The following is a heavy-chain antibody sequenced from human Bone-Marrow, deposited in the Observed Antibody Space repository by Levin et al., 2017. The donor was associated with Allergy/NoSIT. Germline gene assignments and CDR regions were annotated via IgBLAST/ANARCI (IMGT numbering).Heavy chain of an antibody. Sequence: PGGSLRLSCAASGFTFSNYVMTWVRQAPGRGLEWVSGISGSGSTIYYAESVRGRFTISRDNSVNTLYLQMNSLRPEDTAVYYCAKVQTLGYSTSFSCQLYGMDVWGQGTTVTVSS. CDR1: GFTFSNYV. V-gene: IGHV3-23*01. J-gene: IGHJ6*02. CDR2: ISGSGSTI. D-gene: IGHD2-2*01. CDR3: AKVQTLGYSTSFSCQLYGMDV.